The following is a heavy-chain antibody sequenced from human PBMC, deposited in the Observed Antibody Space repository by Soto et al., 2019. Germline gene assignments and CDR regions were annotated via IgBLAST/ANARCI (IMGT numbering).Heavy chain of an antibody. CDR1: GYTFTSYY. CDR2: INPSGGST. D-gene: IGHD4-17*01. Sequence: SVKVSCKASGYTFTSYYMHWVRQAPGQGLEWMGIINPSGGSTSYAQKFQGRVTMTRDTSTSTVYMELSSLRSEDTAVYYCARDTPKGDYGGNSAAFDIWGQGTMVTVSS. V-gene: IGHV1-46*01. CDR3: ARDTPKGDYGGNSAAFDI. J-gene: IGHJ3*02.